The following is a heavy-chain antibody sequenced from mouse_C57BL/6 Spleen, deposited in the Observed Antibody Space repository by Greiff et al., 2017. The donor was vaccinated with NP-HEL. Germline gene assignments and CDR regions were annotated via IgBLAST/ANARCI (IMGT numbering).Heavy chain of an antibody. CDR1: GFSFNTYA. CDR2: IRSKSNNYAT. V-gene: IGHV10-1*01. CDR3: VRQGYYGSSHYWYFDV. J-gene: IGHJ1*03. D-gene: IGHD1-1*01. Sequence: EVQLQESGGGLVQPKGSLKLSCAASGFSFNTYAMNWVRQAPGKGLEWVARIRSKSNNYATYYADSVKDRFTISRDDSESMLYLQMNNLKTEDTAMYYCVRQGYYGSSHYWYFDVWGTGTTVTVSS.